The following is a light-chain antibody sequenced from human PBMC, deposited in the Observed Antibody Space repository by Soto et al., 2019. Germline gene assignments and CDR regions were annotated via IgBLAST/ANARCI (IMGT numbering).Light chain of an antibody. J-gene: IGLJ2*01. Sequence: QSALTQPRSVSGSPGQSVTISCTGTSNDVGAYNYVSWFQPHPGKAPKLMMSDANKRPSGMPDRFCGSESCTTASLISSGLQAEDEADYYGCSYAGSYTLVFGGGTQLTVL. CDR1: SNDVGAYNY. CDR3: CSYAGSYTLV. V-gene: IGLV2-11*01. CDR2: DAN.